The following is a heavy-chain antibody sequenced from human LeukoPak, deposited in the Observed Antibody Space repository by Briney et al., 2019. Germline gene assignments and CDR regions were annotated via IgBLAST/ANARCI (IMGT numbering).Heavy chain of an antibody. Sequence: SETLSLTCTVSGGSISSYYWSWIRQPPGKGLEWIGYIYYCGSTNYNPSLKSRVTISVDTSKNQFSMKLSSVTAADTAVYYCARHGYYDFWSGYYSSPQTYNWFDPWGQGTLVTVSS. J-gene: IGHJ5*02. V-gene: IGHV4-59*08. CDR3: ARHGYYDFWSGYYSSPQTYNWFDP. CDR2: IYYCGST. D-gene: IGHD3-3*01. CDR1: GGSISSYY.